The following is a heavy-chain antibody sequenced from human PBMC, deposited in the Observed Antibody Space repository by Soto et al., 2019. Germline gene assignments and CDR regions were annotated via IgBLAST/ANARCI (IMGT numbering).Heavy chain of an antibody. Sequence: QVQLVQSGAEVKKPGASVKVSCKASGYTFTSYGISWVRQAPGQGLEWMGWISAYNGNTNYEQKRQGRVTMTTDTAPRTAWMELRSLRSDDTAVYYCARGMVVVPAAPGAYWFDPWGQGTLVTVSS. CDR1: GYTFTSYG. D-gene: IGHD2-2*01. J-gene: IGHJ5*02. CDR3: ARGMVVVPAAPGAYWFDP. V-gene: IGHV1-18*01. CDR2: ISAYNGNT.